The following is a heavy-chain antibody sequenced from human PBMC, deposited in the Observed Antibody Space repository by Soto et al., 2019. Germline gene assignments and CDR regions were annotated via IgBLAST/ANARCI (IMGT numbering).Heavy chain of an antibody. CDR1: GGSISSSSYY. CDR2: IYYSGST. J-gene: IGHJ5*02. Sequence: QLQLQASGPGLVTPSATLSLTCTVSGGSISSSSYYWGWLRQPPGQGLEWIGNIYYSGSTYYNPSLKTRVTISVDTSKNLFSLKLSSVTAADTAVYYCARGQSSPWFDPWGQGTPVTVSS. CDR3: ARGQSSPWFDP. D-gene: IGHD2-15*01. V-gene: IGHV4-39*01.